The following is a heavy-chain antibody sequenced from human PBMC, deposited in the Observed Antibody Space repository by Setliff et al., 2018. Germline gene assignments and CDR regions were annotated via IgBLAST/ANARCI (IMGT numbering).Heavy chain of an antibody. V-gene: IGHV4-34*01. J-gene: IGHJ4*02. CDR3: ARGRNVAARLLDS. CDR1: GENFSDYY. D-gene: IGHD6-6*01. Sequence: SETLSLTCAASGENFSDYYWTLIRQPPGKGLEWIGESNHSGSTNYNPSLKSRVSISVDTSKNQFSLKVFSVTAADTAVYYCARGRNVAARLLDSWGQGTLVTVSS. CDR2: SNHSGST.